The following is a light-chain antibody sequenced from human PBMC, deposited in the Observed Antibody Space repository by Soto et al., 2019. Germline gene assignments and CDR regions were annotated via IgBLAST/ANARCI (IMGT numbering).Light chain of an antibody. CDR3: SSFTDTGTVM. Sequence: QSALTQPASVSGSPGQSFAIPCTGSSSDDGAYHSVSWYQQHPGKAPKLIIFDVSNRPSGVSNRFSGSKSGNTASLTISGLQAEDEADYYCSSFTDTGTVMFGGGTKVTVL. J-gene: IGLJ3*02. CDR1: SSDDGAYHS. V-gene: IGLV2-14*03. CDR2: DVS.